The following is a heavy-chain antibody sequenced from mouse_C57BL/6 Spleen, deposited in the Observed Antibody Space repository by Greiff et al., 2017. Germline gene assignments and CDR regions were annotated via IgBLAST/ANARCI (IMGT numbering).Heavy chain of an antibody. CDR2: IDPANGNT. J-gene: IGHJ3*01. CDR3: GSSRDYDYGGAWFAY. D-gene: IGHD2-4*01. V-gene: IGHV14-3*01. CDR1: GYNIKNTY. Sequence: EVQLQQSVAELVRPGASVKLSCTASGYNIKNTYMHWVKQRPEQGLEWIGRIDPANGNTKYAPKFQGKATITADTSSNTAYLQLSSLTSEDTAIYCCGSSRDYDYGGAWFAYWGKGTLVTVSA.